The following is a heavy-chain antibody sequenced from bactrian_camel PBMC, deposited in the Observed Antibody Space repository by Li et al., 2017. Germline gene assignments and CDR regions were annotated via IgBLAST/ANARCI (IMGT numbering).Heavy chain of an antibody. V-gene: IGHV3S54*01. Sequence: HVQLVESGGGSAQAGGSLRLSCAASGDISSTYCMGWFRQAPGKEREGVAAMYQGGAKTYITDSVKGRFTISQDNANNTLYLQMNDLKLEDTAMYYCAAKGVLSKSLALDDYNDWGQGTQVTVS. D-gene: IGHD4*01. J-gene: IGHJ4*01. CDR1: GDISSTYC. CDR2: MYQGGAKT. CDR3: AAKGVLSKSLALDDYND.